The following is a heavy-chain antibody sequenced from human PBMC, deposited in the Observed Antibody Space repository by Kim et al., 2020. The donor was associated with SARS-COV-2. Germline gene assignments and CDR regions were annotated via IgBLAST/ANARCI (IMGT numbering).Heavy chain of an antibody. J-gene: IGHJ6*03. D-gene: IGHD2-2*01. CDR1: GGSFSGYY. V-gene: IGHV4-34*01. CDR3: ARGRIVVVPAARAHCYMDV. Sequence: SETLSLTCAVYGGSFSGYYWSWIRQPPGKGLEWIGEINHSGSTNYNPSLKSRVTISVDTSKNQFSLKLSSVTAADTAVYYCARGRIVVVPAARAHCYMDVWGKGTTVTVSS. CDR2: INHSGST.